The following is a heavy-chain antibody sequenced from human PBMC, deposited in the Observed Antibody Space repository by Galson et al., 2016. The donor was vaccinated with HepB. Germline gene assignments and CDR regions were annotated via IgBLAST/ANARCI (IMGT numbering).Heavy chain of an antibody. CDR3: ARAGGAVAAT. Sequence: QSGAEVKKPGESLKISCKGSGYGFSIYWIGWVRQMPGKSLEWMGIIYPGDADTRYSPSFQGQVTISADKFITTAYLQWSSLMASDSAMYYCARAGGAVAATWGQGTLVTVSS. CDR1: GYGFSIYW. J-gene: IGHJ5*02. CDR2: IYPGDADT. V-gene: IGHV5-51*01. D-gene: IGHD6-19*01.